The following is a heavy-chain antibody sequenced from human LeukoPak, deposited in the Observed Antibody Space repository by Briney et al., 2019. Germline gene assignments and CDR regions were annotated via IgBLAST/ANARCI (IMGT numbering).Heavy chain of an antibody. CDR1: GFTFSSYY. V-gene: IGHV3-7*01. CDR3: ARPSVTPADAHDGFDV. J-gene: IGHJ3*01. CDR2: IKQDGSEE. D-gene: IGHD2-2*01. Sequence: PGGSLRLSCAASGFTFSSYYMSWVRQAPGKGLEWVASIKQDGSEEYFVDSLKGRFTLSRDNAKNSLFLEIRSLRVEDTAVYYCARPSVTPADAHDGFDVWGQGTMVTVSS.